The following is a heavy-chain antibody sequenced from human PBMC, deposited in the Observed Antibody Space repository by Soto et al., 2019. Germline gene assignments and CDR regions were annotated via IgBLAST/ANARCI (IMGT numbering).Heavy chain of an antibody. J-gene: IGHJ4*02. V-gene: IGHV3-21*01. CDR3: ARYSTAGRFPDY. D-gene: IGHD2-8*02. CDR1: GFTLSESA. CDR2: ISISDSFL. Sequence: GALRISGAAPGFTLSESARYWDRQAPGKGLEWVTSISISDSFLHYADSVKGRFVISRDNAKNSLYLQMNGLRAADTGVYYCARYSTAGRFPDYWGQGTLVTVS.